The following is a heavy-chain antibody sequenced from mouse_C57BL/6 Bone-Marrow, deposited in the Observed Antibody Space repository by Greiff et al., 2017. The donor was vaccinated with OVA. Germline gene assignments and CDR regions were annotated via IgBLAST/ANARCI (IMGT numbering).Heavy chain of an antibody. V-gene: IGHV1-52*01. CDR1: GYTFTSYW. CDR2: IDPSDSET. CDR3: APLRGNWYFDV. Sequence: QVQLQQPGAELVRPGSSVKLSCKASGYTFTSYWMHWVKQRPIQGLEWIGNIDPSDSETHSNQKFKDKATLTVDKSSSTAYRQLSSLTSEDAAVYYCAPLRGNWYFDVWGTGTTVTVSS. D-gene: IGHD3-3*01. J-gene: IGHJ1*03.